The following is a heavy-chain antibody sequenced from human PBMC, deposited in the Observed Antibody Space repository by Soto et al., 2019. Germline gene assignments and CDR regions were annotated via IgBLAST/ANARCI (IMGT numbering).Heavy chain of an antibody. Sequence: PSETLSLTCTVSGGSISSGDYYWSWIRQPPGKGLEWIGYIYYSGSTYYNPSLKSRVTISVDTSKNQFSLKLSSVTAADTAVYYCARDARFRGYSGPYYFDYWGQGTLVTVSS. CDR1: GGSISSGDYY. J-gene: IGHJ4*02. D-gene: IGHD5-12*01. CDR3: ARDARFRGYSGPYYFDY. CDR2: IYYSGST. V-gene: IGHV4-30-4*01.